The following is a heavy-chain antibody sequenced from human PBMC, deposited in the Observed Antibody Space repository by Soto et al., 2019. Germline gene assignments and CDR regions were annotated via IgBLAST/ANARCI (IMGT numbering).Heavy chain of an antibody. CDR3: ARERTFGDNKHNYMDV. CDR1: EFTFSRPG. D-gene: IGHD3-10*01. V-gene: IGHV3-33*01. CDR2: IWSDGSNE. J-gene: IGHJ6*03. Sequence: ESGGGVVQPGRSLRLSCAASEFTFSRPGMHWVRQAPGKGLQWVVVIWSDGSNEVYADSVKGRFIISRDNSKNILYLQMNSLRAEDTAVYYCARERTFGDNKHNYMDVWGTGITVTVSS.